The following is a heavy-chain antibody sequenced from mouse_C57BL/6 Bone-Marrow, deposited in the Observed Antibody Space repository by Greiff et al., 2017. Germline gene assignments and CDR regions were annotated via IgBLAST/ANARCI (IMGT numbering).Heavy chain of an antibody. J-gene: IGHJ2*01. CDR3: ATGGKDY. Sequence: VKLQESGPELVKPGASVKLSCKASGYTFTSYDINWVKQRPGQGLEWIGWIYPRDGSTKYNEKFKGKATLTVDTSSSTAYMELHSLTSEDSAVYFCATGGKDYWGQGTTLTVSS. D-gene: IGHD2-1*01. CDR1: GYTFTSYD. CDR2: IYPRDGST. V-gene: IGHV1-85*01.